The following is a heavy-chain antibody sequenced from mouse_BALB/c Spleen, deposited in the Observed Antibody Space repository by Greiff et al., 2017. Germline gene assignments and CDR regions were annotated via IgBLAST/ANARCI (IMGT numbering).Heavy chain of an antibody. V-gene: IGHV1-4*01. J-gene: IGHJ4*01. CDR3: ARNYGYDYAMDY. CDR2: INPSSGYT. CDR1: GYTLTSYT. Sequence: VHLVESGAELARPGASVKMSCKASGYTLTSYTMHWVKQRPGQGLEWIGYINPSSGYTNYNQKFKDKATLTADKSSSTAYMQLSSLTSEDSAVYYCARNYGYDYAMDYWGQGTSVTVSS. D-gene: IGHD1-2*01.